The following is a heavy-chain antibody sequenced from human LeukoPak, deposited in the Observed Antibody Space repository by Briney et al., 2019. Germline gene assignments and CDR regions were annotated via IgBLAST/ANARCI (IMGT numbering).Heavy chain of an antibody. Sequence: GGSLRLSCAASGFTFSRSWMSWVRQAPGKGLEWVANIRQDGSEKNHADSVKGRFTICRDNAKNSLFLQMNSLRVEDTALYYCARDWSKGATDYWGQGTLVTVSS. V-gene: IGHV3-7*01. CDR2: IRQDGSEK. J-gene: IGHJ4*02. CDR3: ARDWSKGATDY. D-gene: IGHD1-26*01. CDR1: GFTFSRSW.